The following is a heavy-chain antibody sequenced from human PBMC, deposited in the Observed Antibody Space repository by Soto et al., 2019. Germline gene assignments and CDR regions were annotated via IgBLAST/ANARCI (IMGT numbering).Heavy chain of an antibody. J-gene: IGHJ4*02. Sequence: SETLSLTCTVSGDSMRSYYWSWIRQPLGKGLEYIRYIHYSVSTNSNPSLKSRVTISLDTSKKQFSLNLRSVTAADTAVYYCAKPITSRMPTEYWGQGTRVTVSS. D-gene: IGHD4-4*01. V-gene: IGHV4-59*03. CDR3: AKPITSRMPTEY. CDR1: GDSMRSYY. CDR2: IHYSVST.